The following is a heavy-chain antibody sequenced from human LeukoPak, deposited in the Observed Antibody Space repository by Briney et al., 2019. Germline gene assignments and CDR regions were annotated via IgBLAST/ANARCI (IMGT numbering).Heavy chain of an antibody. CDR2: ISGGGDTT. Sequence: GGPLRLSCAASGFTFSNNGMSWVRQSPGRGLEWVSGISGGGDTTYYAESVKGRFTISRDSSKNTLFLQMNSLTAEDTAVYYCAKTNGYYDYWGQGTLVAVSS. J-gene: IGHJ4*02. V-gene: IGHV3-23*01. D-gene: IGHD3-22*01. CDR1: GFTFSNNG. CDR3: AKTNGYYDY.